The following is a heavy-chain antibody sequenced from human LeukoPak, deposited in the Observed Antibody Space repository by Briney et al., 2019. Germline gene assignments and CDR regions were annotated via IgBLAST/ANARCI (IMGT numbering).Heavy chain of an antibody. CDR2: ISSSGNTI. Sequence: GGSLRLSCAASGFTFSDYYMSWIRQAPGKGLEWVSYISSSGNTIYYADSVKGRFTISRDNAKNSLYLQMNSLRAEDTAVYYCARDAKTYYYDSSGYRDAFDIWGQGTMVTVSS. J-gene: IGHJ3*02. CDR1: GFTFSDYY. V-gene: IGHV3-11*01. CDR3: ARDAKTYYYDSSGYRDAFDI. D-gene: IGHD3-22*01.